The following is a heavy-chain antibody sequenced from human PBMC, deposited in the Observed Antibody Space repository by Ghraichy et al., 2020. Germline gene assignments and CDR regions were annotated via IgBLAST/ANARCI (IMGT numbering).Heavy chain of an antibody. Sequence: SETLSLTCTVSGGSVINGIYYWIWIRQPPGKGLEWIGYVYYSGSTDYNPSLKSRVTISIDTSKNQFSLNLNSVTAADTAVYYCARASRVWVGEVEAYNWFDPWGQGTLVTVSS. J-gene: IGHJ5*02. D-gene: IGHD3-10*01. CDR2: VYYSGST. CDR1: GGSVINGIYY. CDR3: ARASRVWVGEVEAYNWFDP. V-gene: IGHV4-61*01.